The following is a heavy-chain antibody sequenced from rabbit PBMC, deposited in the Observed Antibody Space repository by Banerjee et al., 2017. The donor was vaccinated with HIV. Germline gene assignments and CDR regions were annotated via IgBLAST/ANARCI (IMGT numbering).Heavy chain of an antibody. CDR3: ARAGNAGYAGGGYGGYYFNL. J-gene: IGHJ4*01. CDR1: GFSFSSSYW. CDR2: IDAGSGGST. Sequence: QEQLVESGGGLVQPEGSLTLTCTASGFSFSSSYWICWVRQAPGKGLEWIGCIDAGSGGSTYYASWAKGRFTISKTSSTTVTLQMTSLTAADTATYFCARAGNAGYAGGGYGGYYFNLWGQGTLVTVS. V-gene: IGHV1S45*01. D-gene: IGHD8-1*01.